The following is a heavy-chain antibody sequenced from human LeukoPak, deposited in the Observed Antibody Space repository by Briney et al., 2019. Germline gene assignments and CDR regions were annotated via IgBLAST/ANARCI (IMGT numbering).Heavy chain of an antibody. CDR2: ISAYNGNT. Sequence: ASVKVSCKASGYTFTTYGISWVRQAPGQGLEWMGWISAYNGNTNYAQKFQGRVTMTRDMSTSTVYMELSSLRSEDTAVYYCARGTGINVSLNYASRPPGGVFDYWGQGTLVTVSS. CDR1: GYTFTTYG. J-gene: IGHJ4*02. CDR3: ARGTGINVSLNYASRPPGGVFDY. D-gene: IGHD3-10*01. V-gene: IGHV1-18*01.